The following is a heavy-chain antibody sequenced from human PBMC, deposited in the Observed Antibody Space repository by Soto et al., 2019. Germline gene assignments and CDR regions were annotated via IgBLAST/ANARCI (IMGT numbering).Heavy chain of an antibody. Sequence: SVKVSCKTSGGTFSSYGISWVRQAPGQGLGRMGGIIPIFGTTNYAQKFQGRVTITADESTSTAYMELSSLRSEDTALYYCARGSVTTPFDYWGQGTLVTVSS. D-gene: IGHD4-4*01. CDR2: IIPIFGTT. CDR1: GGTFSSYG. CDR3: ARGSVTTPFDY. V-gene: IGHV1-69*13. J-gene: IGHJ4*02.